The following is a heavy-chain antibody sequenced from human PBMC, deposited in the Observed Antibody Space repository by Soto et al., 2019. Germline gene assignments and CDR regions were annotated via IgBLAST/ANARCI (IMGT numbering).Heavy chain of an antibody. Sequence: QVQLVQSGAEVKKPGASVKVSCKASGYTFTSYGISWVRQAPGQGLEWMGWISGYNGNINYAQKFQGRVTMTTDTSTSTANRELRSLRSDDTAVYYCARDSGDCGEFWFDPRGQGTLVTVSS. CDR1: GYTFTSYG. D-gene: IGHD4-17*01. CDR2: ISGYNGNI. V-gene: IGHV1-18*01. J-gene: IGHJ5*02. CDR3: ARDSGDCGEFWFDP.